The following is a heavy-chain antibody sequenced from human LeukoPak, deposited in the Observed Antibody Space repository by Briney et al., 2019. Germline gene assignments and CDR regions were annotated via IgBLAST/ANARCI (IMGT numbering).Heavy chain of an antibody. CDR2: INHNGNVN. Sequence: PGGSPRLSCAASGFTFSSYWMNWARQAPGKGLEWVASINHNGNVNYYMDSVKGRFTISRDNAKNSLYLQMSNLRAEDTAVYFCARGGGLDVWGQGATVTVSS. J-gene: IGHJ6*02. CDR1: GFTFSSYW. V-gene: IGHV3-7*03. CDR3: ARGGGLDV. D-gene: IGHD3-16*01.